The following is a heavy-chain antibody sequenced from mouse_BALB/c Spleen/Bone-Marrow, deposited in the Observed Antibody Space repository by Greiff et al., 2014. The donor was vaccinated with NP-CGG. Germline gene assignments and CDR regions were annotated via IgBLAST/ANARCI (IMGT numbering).Heavy chain of an antibody. CDR2: ISDGGSYT. J-gene: IGHJ4*01. D-gene: IGHD2-1*01. CDR3: ARGNYGNYGAMDY. Sequence: DVKLVESGGGLVKPGGSLKLSCAASGFTFSDYYMYWVRQTPEKRLEWVATISDGGSYTYYPDSVKGRFTISRGNAKNNLYLQMSSLKSEDTAMYYCARGNYGNYGAMDYWGQGTSVTVSS. V-gene: IGHV5-4*02. CDR1: GFTFSDYY.